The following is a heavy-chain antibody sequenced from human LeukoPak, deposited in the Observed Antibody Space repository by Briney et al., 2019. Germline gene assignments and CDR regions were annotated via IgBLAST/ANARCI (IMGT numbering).Heavy chain of an antibody. V-gene: IGHV3-53*04. CDR1: GFTLSSNY. CDR2: IYSGGST. CDR3: ARESLYDSSGYYYYAFDI. J-gene: IGHJ3*02. D-gene: IGHD3-22*01. Sequence: GGSLRLSCAASGFTLSSNYMSWVRQAPGEGLEWVSVIYSGGSTYYADSVKGRFTISRHNSKNTLYLQMNSLRAEDTAVYYCARESLYDSSGYYYYAFDIWGQGTMVTVSS.